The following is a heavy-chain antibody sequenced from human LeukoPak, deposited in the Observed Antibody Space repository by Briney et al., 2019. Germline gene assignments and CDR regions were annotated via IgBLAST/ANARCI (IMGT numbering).Heavy chain of an antibody. CDR2: INAGNGNT. CDR3: ASEHLLGGLLTGYSPTFDY. D-gene: IGHD3-9*01. J-gene: IGHJ4*02. CDR1: GYTFTSYA. Sequence: ASVKVSCKASGYTFTSYAMHWVRQAPGQRLEWMGWINAGNGNTKYSQKFQGRVTITRDTSASTAYMELSSLRSEDTAVYYCASEHLLGGLLTGYSPTFDYWGQGTLVTVSS. V-gene: IGHV1-3*01.